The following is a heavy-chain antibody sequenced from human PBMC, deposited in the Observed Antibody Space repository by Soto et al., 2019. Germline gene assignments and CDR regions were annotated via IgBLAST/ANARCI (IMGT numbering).Heavy chain of an antibody. CDR2: IRSKANSYAT. CDR3: TSLEYSSSSGDY. CDR1: GFSFSGSA. D-gene: IGHD6-6*01. Sequence: EVQLVESGGGLVQPGGSLKLSCAASGFSFSGSAMHWVRQASGKGLEWVCRIRSKANSYATAYAASVKGRFNIPRDDSKNTAYLQMNSRKTEVTSVYYCTSLEYSSSSGDYWGQGTLVIVSS. V-gene: IGHV3-73*02. J-gene: IGHJ4*02.